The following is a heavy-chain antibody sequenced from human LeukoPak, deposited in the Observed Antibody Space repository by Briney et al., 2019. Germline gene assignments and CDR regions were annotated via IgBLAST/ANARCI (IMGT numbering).Heavy chain of an antibody. V-gene: IGHV1-46*01. CDR3: ARAVGPRGGNWFDP. D-gene: IGHD1-26*01. J-gene: IGHJ5*02. CDR2: VNPSSGST. Sequence: ASVKVSCKAFGYTFTSYFIHWVRQAPGQGLEWMGVVNPSSGSTTYSQKFQGRVTMTRDTSTSAVYMDLSSLRSEDTAVYYCARAVGPRGGNWFDPWGQGTLVTVSS. CDR1: GYTFTSYF.